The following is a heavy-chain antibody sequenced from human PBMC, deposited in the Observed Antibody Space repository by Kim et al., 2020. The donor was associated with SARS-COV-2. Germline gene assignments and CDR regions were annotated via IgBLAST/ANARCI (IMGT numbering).Heavy chain of an antibody. CDR1: GGSFSGYY. Sequence: SETLSLTCAVYGGSFSGYYWSWIRQPPGKGLEWIGEINHSGSTNYNPSLKSRVTISVDTSKNQFSLKLRSVTAADTAVYYCARLRYFDWLLFFYYGMDV. J-gene: IGHJ6*01. CDR3: ARLRYFDWLLFFYYGMDV. CDR2: INHSGST. V-gene: IGHV4-34*01. D-gene: IGHD3-9*01.